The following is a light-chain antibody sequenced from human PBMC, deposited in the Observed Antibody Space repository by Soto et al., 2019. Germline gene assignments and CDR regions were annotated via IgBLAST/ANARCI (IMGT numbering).Light chain of an antibody. J-gene: IGLJ2*01. V-gene: IGLV2-8*01. CDR3: SSFEASNNLL. Sequence: QSALTQPPSASGSPGQSVTISCTGTSSDVGGYNYVSWYQQHPGKAPKLMIYEVSKRPSGVPDRYSGSKSGNTASLTVSGLQVEDEADYYCSSFEASNNLLFGGGTKVTVL. CDR2: EVS. CDR1: SSDVGGYNY.